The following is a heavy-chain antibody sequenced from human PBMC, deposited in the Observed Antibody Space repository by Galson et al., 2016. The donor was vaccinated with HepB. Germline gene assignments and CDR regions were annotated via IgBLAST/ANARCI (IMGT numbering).Heavy chain of an antibody. Sequence: SETLSLTCKVSGGSLTTYFWSWIRQPPGKGPEWIGYAYHSGNTLYNPSLKSRVTVSVDTSKSQISLSLTSVTAADTAVYYCASVSFAIGVAGSFDNWGHGALVTVSS. CDR2: AYHSGNT. V-gene: IGHV4-59*01. J-gene: IGHJ4*01. D-gene: IGHD6-19*01. CDR3: ASVSFAIGVAGSFDN. CDR1: GGSLTTYF.